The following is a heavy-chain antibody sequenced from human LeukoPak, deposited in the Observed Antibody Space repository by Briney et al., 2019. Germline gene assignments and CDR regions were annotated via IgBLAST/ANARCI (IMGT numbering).Heavy chain of an antibody. Sequence: GGSLRLSCAVSGFTFSSYAMSWVRQAPGKGLEWVSAISGSGGSTYYADSVKGRFTISRDNSKNTLYLQMNSLRAEDTAVYYCALRPYDSSGYFVYWGQGTLVTVSS. CDR3: ALRPYDSSGYFVY. D-gene: IGHD3-22*01. J-gene: IGHJ4*02. V-gene: IGHV3-23*01. CDR2: ISGSGGST. CDR1: GFTFSSYA.